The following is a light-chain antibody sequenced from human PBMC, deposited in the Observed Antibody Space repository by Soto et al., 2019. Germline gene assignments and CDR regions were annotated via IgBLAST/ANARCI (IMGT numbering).Light chain of an antibody. CDR3: FSFTTTSTHV. CDR1: SSDIGAYDY. V-gene: IGLV2-14*01. J-gene: IGLJ1*01. CDR2: EVN. Sequence: QSALTQPASLSGSPGQSITISCTGTSSDIGAYDYVSWFQQHPGKAPKLMISEVNNRPSGVSNRFSGSKSGNTAYLTISGLQVEAEAEYFFFSFTTTSTHVFGTGTKVTVL.